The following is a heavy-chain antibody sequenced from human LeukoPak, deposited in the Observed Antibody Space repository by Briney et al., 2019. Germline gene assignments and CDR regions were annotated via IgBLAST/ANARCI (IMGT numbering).Heavy chain of an antibody. V-gene: IGHV3-30*02. J-gene: IGHJ4*02. Sequence: GGSLRLSCGASGFTFSDHDMHWVRQAPGKGLEWVTFIRKDGSHKFYVDSVRGRFTISRDNSKNTVSLQMNSLRTDDTAVYFCAKSSGSGFDHWGQGTLVTVSS. CDR1: GFTFSDHD. CDR2: IRKDGSHK. D-gene: IGHD1-26*01. CDR3: AKSSGSGFDH.